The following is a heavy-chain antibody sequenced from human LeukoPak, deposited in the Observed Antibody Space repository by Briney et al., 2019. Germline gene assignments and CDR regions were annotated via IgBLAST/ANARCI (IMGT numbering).Heavy chain of an antibody. J-gene: IGHJ4*02. CDR1: EDTFTRHY. CDR3: AREGGSYKHFDD. D-gene: IGHD3-10*01. Sequence: GASVKVPCKASEDTFTRHYIHWVRQAPGQGLEWIGLINPHDNSIDYTQKLRGRVTVTRDRSTSTVYMELNSLRSDDTAVYYCAREGGSYKHFDDWGQGSLVTVSS. V-gene: IGHV1-46*04. CDR2: INPHDNSI.